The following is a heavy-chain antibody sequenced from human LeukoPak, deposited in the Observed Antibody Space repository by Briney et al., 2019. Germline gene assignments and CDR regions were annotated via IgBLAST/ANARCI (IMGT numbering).Heavy chain of an antibody. D-gene: IGHD2-2*01. CDR2: INPDGSDI. V-gene: IGHV3-74*01. CDR3: AYQLIPN. CDR1: GFTFSDYW. Sequence: PGGSLRLSCAASGFTFSDYWMHWVRQTPGRGLVWVSRINPDGSDILYADSVKGRFSISRDNAKNMLYLQLNSLRAEDTAVYYCAYQLIPNWGQGTLVTVSS. J-gene: IGHJ4*02.